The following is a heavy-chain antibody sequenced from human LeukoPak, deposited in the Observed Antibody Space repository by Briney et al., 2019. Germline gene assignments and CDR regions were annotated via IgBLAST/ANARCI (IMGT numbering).Heavy chain of an antibody. Sequence: ASVKVSCKASGYTFTSYGISWVRQAPGQGLEWMGWISTYNGNTNYAQKLQGRVTMTTDTSTSTAYMEVRSLRYDDMAVYYCARDDGQLWHHWGQGTLVTVSS. V-gene: IGHV1-18*03. J-gene: IGHJ4*02. CDR1: GYTFTSYG. CDR3: ARDDGQLWHH. D-gene: IGHD5-18*01. CDR2: ISTYNGNT.